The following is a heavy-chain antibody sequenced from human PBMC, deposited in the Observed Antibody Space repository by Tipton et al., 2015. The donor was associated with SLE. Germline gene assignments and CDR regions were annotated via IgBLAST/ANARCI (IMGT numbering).Heavy chain of an antibody. J-gene: IGHJ3*02. CDR3: AIGVGSHDAFDI. D-gene: IGHD6-13*01. CDR2: ISGSGGST. V-gene: IGHV3-23*01. CDR1: GFTFSSYA. Sequence: SLRLSCAASGFTFSSYAMSWVRQAPGKGLEWVSAISGSGGSTYYADSVKGRFTISRDNSKNTLYLQMNSLRAEDTAVYYCAIGVGSHDAFDIWGQGTMVTVSS.